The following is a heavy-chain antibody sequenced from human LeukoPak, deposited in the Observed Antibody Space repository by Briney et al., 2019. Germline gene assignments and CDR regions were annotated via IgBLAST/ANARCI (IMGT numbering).Heavy chain of an antibody. D-gene: IGHD4-17*01. CDR3: ARGNYGDYKPFDY. V-gene: IGHV3-7*02. CDR1: GFTFSSYW. J-gene: IGHJ4*02. Sequence: GGSLRLSCAASGFTFSSYWMSWVRQAPGRGLEWVANIKRDGSETYYVDSVKGRFTISRDNAKNSLYLQMNSLRAEDTAVYYCARGNYGDYKPFDYWGQGTLVTVSS. CDR2: IKRDGSET.